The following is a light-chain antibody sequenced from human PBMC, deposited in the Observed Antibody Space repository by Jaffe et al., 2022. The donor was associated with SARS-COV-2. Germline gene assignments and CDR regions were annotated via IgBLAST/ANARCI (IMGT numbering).Light chain of an antibody. J-gene: IGKJ2*01. V-gene: IGKV1-8*01. CDR3: QQYYSYPWST. CDR2: AAS. CDR1: QGISSY. Sequence: AIRMTQSPSSFSASTGDRVTITCRASQGISSYLAWYQQKPGKAPKLLIYAASTLQSGVPSRFSGSGSGTDFTLTISCLQSEDFATYYCQQYYSYPWSTFGQGTKLEIK.